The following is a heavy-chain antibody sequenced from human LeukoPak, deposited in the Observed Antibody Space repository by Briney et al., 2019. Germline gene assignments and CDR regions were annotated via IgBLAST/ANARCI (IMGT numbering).Heavy chain of an antibody. CDR2: IYSGGST. D-gene: IGHD3-10*01. CDR1: GGSISSYY. J-gene: IGHJ6*03. Sequence: ETLSLTCTVSGGSISSYYWSWIRQPPGKGLEWVSVIYSGGSTYYADSVKGRFTISRDNSKNTLYLQMNSLRAEDTAVYYCARDYHGSGSYYDYYYMDVWGKGTTVTISS. CDR3: ARDYHGSGSYYDYYYMDV. V-gene: IGHV3-66*01.